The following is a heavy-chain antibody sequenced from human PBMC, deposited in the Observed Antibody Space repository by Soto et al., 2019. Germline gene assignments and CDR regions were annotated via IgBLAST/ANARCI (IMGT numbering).Heavy chain of an antibody. CDR2: IYSGGST. CDR3: ARDPDSSSWYAFDI. Sequence: GGSLRLSCAASGFTVSSNYMSWVRQAPGKGLEWVSVIYSGGSTYYADSVKGRFTIARDNSKNTLYLQMNSLRAEDTDVYYCARDPDSSSWYAFDIWGQGTMVTVSS. J-gene: IGHJ3*02. D-gene: IGHD6-13*01. CDR1: GFTVSSNY. V-gene: IGHV3-66*02.